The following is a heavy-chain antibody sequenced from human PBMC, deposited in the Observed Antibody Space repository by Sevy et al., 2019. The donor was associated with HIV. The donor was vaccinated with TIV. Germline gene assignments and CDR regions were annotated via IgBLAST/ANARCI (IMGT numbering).Heavy chain of an antibody. D-gene: IGHD6-19*01. Sequence: SETLSLTCNVSAGSISSSSYYWGWIRQPPGQGLEWVGSLYSTGSTSYNPSLRSRVTVSADTSKNQFSLKLDSVSAADPAVYYCATPRARGCYEGTGGYFDLWGRGTLVTVSS. J-gene: IGHJ2*01. V-gene: IGHV4-39*01. CDR2: LYSTGST. CDR1: AGSISSSSYY. CDR3: ATPRARGCYEGTGGYFDL.